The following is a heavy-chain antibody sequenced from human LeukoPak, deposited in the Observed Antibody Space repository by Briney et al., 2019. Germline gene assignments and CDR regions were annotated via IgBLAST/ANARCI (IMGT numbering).Heavy chain of an antibody. D-gene: IGHD2-2*01. V-gene: IGHV3-30*18. CDR3: AKLPAASFDY. J-gene: IGHJ4*02. CDR2: ISYDGSVT. Sequence: GGSLRLSCAASGFTFSNFGMHWVRQAPGKGLEWMAVISYDGSVTYYADSVRGRFTISRDNSKNTVYLQMNSLRAEDTAVYYCAKLPAASFDYWGQGTLVTVSS. CDR1: GFTFSNFG.